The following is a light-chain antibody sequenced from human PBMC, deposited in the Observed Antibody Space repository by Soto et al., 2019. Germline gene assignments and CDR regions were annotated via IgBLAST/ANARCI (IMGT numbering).Light chain of an antibody. CDR1: SSDVGDNNF. CDR2: EVS. CDR3: SSYTARTTWV. V-gene: IGLV2-14*01. Sequence: QSALTQPASVSGSPGQSITISCTGTSSDVGDNNFVSWYQQHPNKAPKLMIYEVSDRPSGVSDRFSGSKSGNTASLTISGLQADDEAEYYCSSYTARTTWVFGGGTKLTVL. J-gene: IGLJ3*02.